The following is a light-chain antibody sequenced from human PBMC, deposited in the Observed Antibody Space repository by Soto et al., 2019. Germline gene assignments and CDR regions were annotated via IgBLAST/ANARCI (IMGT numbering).Light chain of an antibody. Sequence: QSVLTQPASVSGSTGQSITISCTGTSSDDGGYNYVSWYQQHPGKAPKLMIYDVSNRPSGVSNRFSGSKSGNTASLTISGLQAEDEADYYCSSYTTSGSLIFGGGTKVTVL. J-gene: IGLJ2*01. CDR2: DVS. V-gene: IGLV2-14*01. CDR1: SSDDGGYNY. CDR3: SSYTTSGSLI.